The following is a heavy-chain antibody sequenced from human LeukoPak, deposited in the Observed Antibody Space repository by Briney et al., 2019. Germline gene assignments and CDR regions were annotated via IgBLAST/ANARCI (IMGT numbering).Heavy chain of an antibody. Sequence: SQTLSLTCTVSGGSISSGDYYWSWIRQPPGKGLEWIGYIYYSGSTYYNPSLKSRVTISVDTSKSQFSLKLSSVTAADTAVYYCARGTLEWLLRYYYYGMDVWGQGTTVTVSS. D-gene: IGHD3-3*01. V-gene: IGHV4-30-4*01. CDR2: IYYSGST. CDR1: GGSISSGDYY. CDR3: ARGTLEWLLRYYYYGMDV. J-gene: IGHJ6*02.